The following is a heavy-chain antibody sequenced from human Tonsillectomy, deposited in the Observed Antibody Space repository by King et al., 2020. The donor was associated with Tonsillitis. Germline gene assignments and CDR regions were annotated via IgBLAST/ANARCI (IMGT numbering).Heavy chain of an antibody. J-gene: IGHJ6*02. V-gene: IGHV3-15*01. CDR2: IKSKTDGGTT. Sequence: VQLVESGGGLVKPGGSLRLSCAASGFTFSNAWMSWVRQAPGKGLEWVGRIKSKTDGGTTDYAAPVKGRFTISRDDSKNTLYLQMNSLKTEDTAVYYCTTLGYCSGGRCATGYFYYYYGMDVRGQGTTVTVSS. CDR3: TTLGYCSGGRCATGYFYYYYGMDV. D-gene: IGHD2-15*01. CDR1: GFTFSNAW.